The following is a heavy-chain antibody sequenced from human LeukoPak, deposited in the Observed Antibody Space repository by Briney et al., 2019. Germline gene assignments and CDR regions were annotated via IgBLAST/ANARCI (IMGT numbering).Heavy chain of an antibody. CDR2: ISYDGSTK. D-gene: IGHD6-13*01. J-gene: IGHJ4*02. V-gene: IGHV3-30*18. CDR1: GFTFSSYG. Sequence: PGRSLRLSCAASGFTFSSYGMHWVRQAPGKGLEWVAVISYDGSTKYYADSVKGRFSISRDNSKNTLYLQMNSLRAEDTAVYYCAKGGSNWYYFDYWGQGTLVTVSS. CDR3: AKGGSNWYYFDY.